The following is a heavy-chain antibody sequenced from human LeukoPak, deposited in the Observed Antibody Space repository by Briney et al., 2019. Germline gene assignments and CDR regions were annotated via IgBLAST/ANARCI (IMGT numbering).Heavy chain of an antibody. J-gene: IGHJ6*02. CDR1: GGTFSSYA. D-gene: IGHD5-24*01. Sequence: ASVKVSCKASGGTFSSYAISWVRQAPGQGLEWMGRIIPILGIANYAQKFQGRVTITADKSTSTAYMELSSLRSEDTAVNYCARDYLVATRDYYYYYGMDVWGQGTTVTVSS. CDR2: IIPILGIA. V-gene: IGHV1-69*04. CDR3: ARDYLVATRDYYYYYGMDV.